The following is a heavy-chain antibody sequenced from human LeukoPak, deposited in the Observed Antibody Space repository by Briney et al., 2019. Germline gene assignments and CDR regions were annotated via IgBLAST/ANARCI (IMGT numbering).Heavy chain of an antibody. Sequence: PGGSLRLSCAASGFTVSTNYMSWVRQAPGKGLEWVSVIRNDGSTYYADSVKGRFSVSRDNSRNTLYLQMNSLRPDDTAMYYCARGGAFDVWGQGTIVTVSS. V-gene: IGHV3-53*01. CDR3: ARGGAFDV. CDR1: GFTVSTNY. J-gene: IGHJ3*01. CDR2: IRNDGST.